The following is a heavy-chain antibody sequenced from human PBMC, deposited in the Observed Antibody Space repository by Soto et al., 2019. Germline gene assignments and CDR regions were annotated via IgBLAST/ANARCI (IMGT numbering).Heavy chain of an antibody. CDR1: GGSISSSSYY. CDR2: IYYSGST. CDR3: ARGSIWGSSFDY. V-gene: IGHV4-39*01. D-gene: IGHD3-16*01. Sequence: SETLSLTCTVSGGSISSSSYYWGWIRQPPGKGLEWIGSIYYSGSTYYNPSLKSRVTISVDTSKNQFSLKLSSVTAADTAVYYCARGSIWGSSFDYWGQGTLVTVSS. J-gene: IGHJ4*02.